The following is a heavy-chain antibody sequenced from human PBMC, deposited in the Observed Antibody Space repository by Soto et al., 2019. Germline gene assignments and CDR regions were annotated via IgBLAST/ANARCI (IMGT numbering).Heavy chain of an antibody. Sequence: SETLSLTCSVSDDPINSDKYCWGWIRQPPGKGLEWIGSIYYRGNAYYNPSLQTRVTISLDKSKSQFSLKLNSVTAADSAVYFCARLEGLATISYYFDFWGPGALVTVSS. CDR3: ARLEGLATISYYFDF. J-gene: IGHJ4*02. D-gene: IGHD3-9*01. V-gene: IGHV4-39*01. CDR2: IYYRGNA. CDR1: DDPINSDKYC.